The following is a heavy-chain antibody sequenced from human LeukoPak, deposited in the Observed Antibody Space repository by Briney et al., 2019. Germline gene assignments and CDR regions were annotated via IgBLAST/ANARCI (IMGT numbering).Heavy chain of an antibody. D-gene: IGHD5-24*01. J-gene: IGHJ4*02. Sequence: SETLSLTCTVSGGSISSYYWSWIRQPPGKGLEWIGYIYYSGSTNYNPSLKSRVTISVDTSKNQFSLKLSSLTATDTAVYYCARGREMATSRDYWGQGTLVTVSS. CDR3: ARGREMATSRDY. CDR2: IYYSGST. V-gene: IGHV4-59*08. CDR1: GGSISSYY.